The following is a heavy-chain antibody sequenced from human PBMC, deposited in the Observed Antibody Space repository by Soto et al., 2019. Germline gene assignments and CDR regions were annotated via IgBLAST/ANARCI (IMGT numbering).Heavy chain of an antibody. V-gene: IGHV1-69*13. CDR1: GGTFSSYA. J-gene: IGHJ5*02. CDR2: IIPIFGTA. D-gene: IGHD3-22*01. CDR3: ARDLLPDFNWFDP. Sequence: SVKVSCKASGGTFSSYAISWVRQAPGQGLEWMGGIIPIFGTANYAQKFQGRVTITADESTSTAYMELSSLRSEDTAVYYCARDLLPDFNWFDPWGQGTLVTVSS.